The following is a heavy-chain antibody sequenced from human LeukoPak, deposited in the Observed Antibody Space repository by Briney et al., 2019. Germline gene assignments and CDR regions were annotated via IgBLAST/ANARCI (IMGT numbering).Heavy chain of an antibody. D-gene: IGHD6-19*01. CDR1: GFTFSSYG. CDR3: AKGQQWLVPPLDY. J-gene: IGHJ4*02. CDR2: IRYDGSNK. V-gene: IGHV3-30*02. Sequence: GGSLRLSCAASGFTFSSYGMHWVRQAPGKGLEWVAFIRYDGSNKYYADSVKGRFTISRDNSKNTLYLQMNSLRAEDTAVYYCAKGQQWLVPPLDYWGQGTLVTVSS.